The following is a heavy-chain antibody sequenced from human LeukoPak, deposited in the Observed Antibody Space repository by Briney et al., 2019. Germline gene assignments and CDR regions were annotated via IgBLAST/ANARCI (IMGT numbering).Heavy chain of an antibody. J-gene: IGHJ4*02. CDR3: AKGLDSTT. D-gene: IGHD2/OR15-2a*01. CDR2: ISGSGGRT. CDR1: GFIFYSFG. Sequence: GGSLRLSCGASGFIFYSFGMSWVRQAPGKGLEWVSSISGSGGRTYYADSVKGRFTISRDNTNNTVYLQMASLRAEDTAVYYCAKGLDSTTWGQGTLVSVSS. V-gene: IGHV3-23*01.